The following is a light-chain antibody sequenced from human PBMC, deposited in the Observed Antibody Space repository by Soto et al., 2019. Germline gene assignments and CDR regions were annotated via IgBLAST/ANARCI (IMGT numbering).Light chain of an antibody. CDR1: QSVGSN. V-gene: IGKV3-15*01. Sequence: EIVMTQSPATLSVSPGERVTLSCRASQSVGSNLAWYQQQPGQAPRLLIYGASTRATGIPARFSGSGSATESTLTISSLQSEDFAVYYCQQYNNGAQGMYTFGQGTKLEI. J-gene: IGKJ2*01. CDR2: GAS. CDR3: QQYNNGAQGMYT.